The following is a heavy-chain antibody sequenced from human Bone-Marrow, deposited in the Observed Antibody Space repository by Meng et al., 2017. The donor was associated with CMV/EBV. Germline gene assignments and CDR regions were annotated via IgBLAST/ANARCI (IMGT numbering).Heavy chain of an antibody. CDR1: GFTFSSYW. Sequence: GGSLRLSCAASGFTFSSYWMHWVRQAPGKGLVWVSRINSDGSSTSYADSVKGRFTISRDNAKNTLYLQMNSLRAEDTAVYYCARVRGSVRGVYYYYGMDVWGQGTTVTFSS. CDR2: INSDGSST. J-gene: IGHJ6*02. CDR3: ARVRGSVRGVYYYYGMDV. V-gene: IGHV3-74*01. D-gene: IGHD5/OR15-5a*01.